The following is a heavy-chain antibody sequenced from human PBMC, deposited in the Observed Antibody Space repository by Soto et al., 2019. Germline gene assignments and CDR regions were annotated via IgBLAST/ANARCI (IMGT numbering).Heavy chain of an antibody. V-gene: IGHV4-30-2*01. CDR2: IYHSGST. CDR3: ARGWPLCLREVGFDY. D-gene: IGHD5-18*01. Sequence: QLQLQESGSGLVKPSQTLSLTCAVSGGSISSGGYSWSWIRQPPGKGLEWIGYIYHSGSTYYNPSLKSRVTISVARSKNQFSLKLSSVTAADTSVYYCARGWPLCLREVGFDYWGPGTLVTVSS. J-gene: IGHJ4*02. CDR1: GGSISSGGYS.